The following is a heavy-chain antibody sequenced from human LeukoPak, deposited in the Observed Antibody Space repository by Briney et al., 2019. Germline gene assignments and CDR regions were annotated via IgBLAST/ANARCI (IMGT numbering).Heavy chain of an antibody. CDR2: INTNTGNP. CDR3: ARDLGSSWEAFDI. CDR1: GYTFSSYA. J-gene: IGHJ3*02. Sequence: ASVKVSCKASGYTFSSYAMNWVRQAPGQGLEWMGWINTNTGNPAYAQGFTGRFVFSLDTSVSSAYLQISSLKAEDTAVYYCARDLGSSWEAFDIWGQGTMVTVSS. D-gene: IGHD6-13*01. V-gene: IGHV7-4-1*02.